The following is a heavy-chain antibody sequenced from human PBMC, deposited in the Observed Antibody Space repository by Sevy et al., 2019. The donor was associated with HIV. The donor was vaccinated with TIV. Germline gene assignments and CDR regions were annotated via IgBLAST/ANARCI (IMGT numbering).Heavy chain of an antibody. V-gene: IGHV3-9*01. CDR2: LSRHIRTI. CDR3: VKDKVDGDSGYGLFDS. CDR1: GFTFDDYA. Sequence: GGSLRLACAASGFTFDDYAMHWVRQAPGKGLEWVSGLSRHIRTIGYADSVKGRFTISRDNARNSLYLQMNSLRAEDTAFYYCVKDKVDGDSGYGLFDSWGQGTLVTVSS. D-gene: IGHD5-12*01. J-gene: IGHJ4*02.